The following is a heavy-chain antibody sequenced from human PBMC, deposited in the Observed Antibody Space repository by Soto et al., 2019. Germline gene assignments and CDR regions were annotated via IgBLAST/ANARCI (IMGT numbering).Heavy chain of an antibody. CDR2: ISSSSSYI. CDR3: ARPPRGYSYDSFDP. J-gene: IGHJ5*02. Sequence: PGGSLRLSCAASGFTFSSYSMNWVRQAPGKGLGWVSSISSSSSYIYYADSVKGRFTISRDNAKNSLYLQMNSLRAEDTAVYYCARPPRGYSYDSFDPWGQGTLVTVSS. V-gene: IGHV3-21*01. CDR1: GFTFSSYS. D-gene: IGHD5-18*01.